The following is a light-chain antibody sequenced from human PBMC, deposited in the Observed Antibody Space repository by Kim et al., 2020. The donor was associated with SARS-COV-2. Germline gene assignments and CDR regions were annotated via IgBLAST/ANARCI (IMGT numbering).Light chain of an antibody. J-gene: IGKJ2*01. CDR3: QVFGESPPYS. V-gene: IGKV3-20*01. Sequence: EIVLTQSPGTLSLSPRDRATLSCRASQSVTADYVAWYQQRPGQAPRVLVYAAYSRAAGIPDRFSGSVSETDLILTISRLEPEDFAVYFCQVFGESPPYSFGQGTKLEIK. CDR2: AAY. CDR1: QSVTADY.